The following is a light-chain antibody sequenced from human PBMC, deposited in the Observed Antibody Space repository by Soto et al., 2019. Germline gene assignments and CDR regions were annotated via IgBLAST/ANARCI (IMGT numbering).Light chain of an antibody. J-gene: IGKJ1*01. CDR1: QSFXYTL. Sequence: IVVTQSPATVSVSPGERATLSCRARQSFXYTLLAWYEQKPGQPPRLLIHDAFSRATGIPDRFSGSGSGTDFTLSISSLEPEDFAVYYCQQYGRFGQGTKVDIK. V-gene: IGKV3-20*01. CDR2: DAF. CDR3: QQYGR.